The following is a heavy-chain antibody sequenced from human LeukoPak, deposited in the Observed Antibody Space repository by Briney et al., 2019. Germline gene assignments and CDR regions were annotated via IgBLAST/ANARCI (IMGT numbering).Heavy chain of an antibody. D-gene: IGHD2-2*01. CDR1: GFTFSSFA. CDR2: ISGSGGST. Sequence: GGSLRLSCAASGFTFSSFAMSWVRQAPGKGLEWVSAISGSGGSTYYADSVKGRFTISRDNSKNTLYLQMNSLRAEDTAVYYCAKSREWYQLQYFDYWGQGTLVTVSS. CDR3: AKSREWYQLQYFDY. J-gene: IGHJ4*02. V-gene: IGHV3-23*01.